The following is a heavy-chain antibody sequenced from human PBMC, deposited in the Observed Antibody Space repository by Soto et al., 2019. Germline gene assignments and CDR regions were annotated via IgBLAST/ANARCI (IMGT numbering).Heavy chain of an antibody. CDR1: GGSFSGYY. D-gene: IGHD6-13*01. CDR3: AREKPYSSSWYHDY. V-gene: IGHV4-34*01. J-gene: IGHJ4*02. CDR2: INHSGST. Sequence: SETLSLTCTVYGGSFSGYYWSWIRQPPGKGLEWIGEINHSGSTNYNPSLKSRVTISVDTSKNQFSLKLSSVTAADTAVYYCAREKPYSSSWYHDYWGQGTLVTVSS.